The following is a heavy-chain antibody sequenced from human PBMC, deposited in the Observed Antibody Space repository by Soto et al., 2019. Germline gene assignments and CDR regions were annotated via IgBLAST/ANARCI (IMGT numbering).Heavy chain of an antibody. D-gene: IGHD6-13*01. CDR1: GYTFTSYG. J-gene: IGHJ4*02. V-gene: IGHV1-18*01. Sequence: GASVKVSCKASGYTFTSYGISWVRQAPGQGLEWMGWISAYNGNTNYAQKLQGRFTISRDNSKNTLFLQVNSLSEEDTAVYYCASWGGIASPAYDGSLAPYDYWGQGTLVTVSS. CDR3: ASWGGIASPAYDGSLAPYDY. CDR2: ISAYNGNT.